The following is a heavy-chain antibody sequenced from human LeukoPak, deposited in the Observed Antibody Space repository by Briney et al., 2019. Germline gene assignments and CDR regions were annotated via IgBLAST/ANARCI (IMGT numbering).Heavy chain of an antibody. CDR3: ARAGRFLEWLCDY. Sequence: GASVKVSCKASGYTFTGYYMHWVRQAPGQGPEWMGWINPNSGGTNYAQKFQGRVTMTRDTSISTAYMELSRLRSDDTAVYYCARAGRFLEWLCDYWGQGTLVTVSS. V-gene: IGHV1-2*02. D-gene: IGHD3-3*01. CDR1: GYTFTGYY. CDR2: INPNSGGT. J-gene: IGHJ4*02.